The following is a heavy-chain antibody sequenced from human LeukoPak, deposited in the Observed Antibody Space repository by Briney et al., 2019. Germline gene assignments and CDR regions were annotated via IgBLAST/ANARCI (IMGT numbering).Heavy chain of an antibody. D-gene: IGHD2-2*01. J-gene: IGHJ4*02. CDR2: INHGGST. CDR3: ARGSAVVVPAPMIFNY. V-gene: IGHV4-34*01. CDR1: GGSFSGYY. Sequence: SETLSLTCAVYGGSFSGYYWSWIRQPPGKGLEWIGEINHGGSTNYNPSLWGRVTISVDTSKNQFSLKLSSVTAADTAVYYCARGSAVVVPAPMIFNYWGKGTLVTVSP.